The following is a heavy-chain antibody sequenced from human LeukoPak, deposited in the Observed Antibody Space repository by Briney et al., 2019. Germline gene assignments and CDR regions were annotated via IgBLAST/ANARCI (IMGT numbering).Heavy chain of an antibody. Sequence: EDSVKVSCKTSGYAFTGTGSYLYWLRQAPGQGLECMGWIHPISGATSYAQRFQGRVAMTRDTSISTAYMELSRLRPDDTAVYYRARDGPAQMVDFDYWGQGSQVTVSS. CDR3: ARDGPAQMVDFDY. D-gene: IGHD3-10*01. CDR2: IHPISGAT. J-gene: IGHJ4*02. V-gene: IGHV1-2*02. CDR1: GYAFTGTGSY.